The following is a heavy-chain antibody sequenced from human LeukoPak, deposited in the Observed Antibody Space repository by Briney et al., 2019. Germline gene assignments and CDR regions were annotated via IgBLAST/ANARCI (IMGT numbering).Heavy chain of an antibody. Sequence: PWASVKVSCKAPGYTFTSYGISWMRQAPGQGLDWMGWVSAHSGNTNYEEKLQGRVTMTTDTSTSTAYMELRSLRSNDTAVYYCARDKGTEGTYYYYYIDVWGKGTTVTVSS. CDR2: VSAHSGNT. CDR1: GYTFTSYG. J-gene: IGHJ6*03. D-gene: IGHD1/OR15-1a*01. V-gene: IGHV1-18*01. CDR3: ARDKGTEGTYYYYYIDV.